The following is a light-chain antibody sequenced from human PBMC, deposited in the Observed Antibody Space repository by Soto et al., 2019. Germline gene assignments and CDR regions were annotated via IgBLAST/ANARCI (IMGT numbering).Light chain of an antibody. V-gene: IGKV1-8*01. Sequence: AIRMTQSPSSLSASTGDRVTITCRASQGISSYLAWYQQKPGKAPKLLIYAASTLQSGVPSRFSGSGSGTYFTLTIRCLQSEDFATYYCQQYYSYPWTFGQGTKVEIK. CDR1: QGISSY. CDR3: QQYYSYPWT. J-gene: IGKJ1*01. CDR2: AAS.